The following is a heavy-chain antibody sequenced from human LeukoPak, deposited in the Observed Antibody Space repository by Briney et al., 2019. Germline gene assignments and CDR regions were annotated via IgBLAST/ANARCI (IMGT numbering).Heavy chain of an antibody. V-gene: IGHV3-33*01. Sequence: GGSLRLSCAASGFTFSSYGMHWVRQAPGKGLEWVAVIWYDGSNKYYADSVKGRFTISRDNSKNTLYLQMNSLRAEDTAVYYCARDRSRFYAFDIWGQGTMVTVSS. D-gene: IGHD3-10*01. CDR2: IWYDGSNK. J-gene: IGHJ3*02. CDR1: GFTFSSYG. CDR3: ARDRSRFYAFDI.